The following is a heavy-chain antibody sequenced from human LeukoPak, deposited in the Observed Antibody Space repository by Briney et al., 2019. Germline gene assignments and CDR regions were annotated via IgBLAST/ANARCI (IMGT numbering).Heavy chain of an antibody. CDR3: AREYDSGSYYNFGY. Sequence: GGSLRLSCAASGFNFNDYDINWVRQVPGKGLEWVSGINWNSVHIGYADSVRGRFTIFRDNAKNSLYLQMNSLRAEDTAVYYCAREYDSGSYYNFGYWGQGTLVTVSS. J-gene: IGHJ4*02. D-gene: IGHD3-10*01. CDR2: INWNSVHI. CDR1: GFNFNDYD. V-gene: IGHV3-20*04.